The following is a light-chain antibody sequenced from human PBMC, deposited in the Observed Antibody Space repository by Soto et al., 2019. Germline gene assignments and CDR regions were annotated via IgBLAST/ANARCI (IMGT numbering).Light chain of an antibody. CDR2: DAS. CDR3: QQYDNLPWT. V-gene: IGKV1-33*01. J-gene: IGKJ1*01. CDR1: QVISNY. Sequence: DIQMTQSPSSLSASVGDRVTITCQASQVISNYLNWYQQKPVKAPKLLIYDASNLETGVPSRFSGSGSGTDFTFTISSLQPEDIATYYCQQYDNLPWTFGQGTKVDIK.